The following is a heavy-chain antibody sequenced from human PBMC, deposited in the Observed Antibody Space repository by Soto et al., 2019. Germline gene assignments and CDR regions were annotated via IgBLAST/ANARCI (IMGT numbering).Heavy chain of an antibody. Sequence: SETLSLTCAISGDSVSSTSAAWSWIRQSPSRGLEWLGRTYYRSKWYSDYAVSVKSRITINPDASKNQFSLQLNSVTPEDTAVYYCARGSYYSGWVWGQGTLVTVSS. CDR3: ARGSYYSGWV. V-gene: IGHV6-1*01. J-gene: IGHJ4*02. CDR1: GDSVSSTSAA. CDR2: TYYRSKWYS. D-gene: IGHD6-19*01.